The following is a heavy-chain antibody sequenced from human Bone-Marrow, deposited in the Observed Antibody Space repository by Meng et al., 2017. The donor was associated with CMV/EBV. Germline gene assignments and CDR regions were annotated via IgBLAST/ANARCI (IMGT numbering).Heavy chain of an antibody. CDR3: ARGGQLWSSRNWFDP. CDR1: GGSLSSSSYY. D-gene: IGHD5-18*01. V-gene: IGHV4-39*07. J-gene: IGHJ5*02. Sequence: SETLSLTCAVSGGSLSSSSYYWGWIRQPPGKGLEWIGSIYYSGSTYYNPSVKSRVTISVDTSKNQFSLKLSSVTAADTAVYYCARGGQLWSSRNWFDPWGQGTLVTVSS. CDR2: IYYSGST.